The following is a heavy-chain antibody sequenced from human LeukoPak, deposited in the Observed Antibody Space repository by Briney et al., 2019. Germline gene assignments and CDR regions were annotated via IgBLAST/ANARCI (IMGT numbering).Heavy chain of an antibody. CDR1: GYSFSGFF. V-gene: IGHV1-2*06. Sequence: ASVKVSCKASGYSFSGFFIHWVRQAPGQGLEWKRRINPNNRDTIYAQKFQGRVTMTRDTSISTAYMELSRLRSDDTAVYYCARVSMVVAGLLDYWGQGTLLTVSS. D-gene: IGHD6-19*01. J-gene: IGHJ4*02. CDR3: ARVSMVVAGLLDY. CDR2: INPNNRDT.